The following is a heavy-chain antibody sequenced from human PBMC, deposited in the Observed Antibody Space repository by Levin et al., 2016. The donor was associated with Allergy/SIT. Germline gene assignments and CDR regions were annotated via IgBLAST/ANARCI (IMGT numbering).Heavy chain of an antibody. V-gene: IGHV3-21*01. CDR2: ISSSSSYI. CDR3: ARQPNDFWSGYYTYYYMDV. Sequence: VRQMPGKGLEWVSSISSSSSYIYYADSVKGRFTISRDNAKNSLYLQMNSLRAEDTAVYYCARQPNDFWSGYYTYYYMDVWGKGTTVTVSS. D-gene: IGHD3-3*01. J-gene: IGHJ6*03.